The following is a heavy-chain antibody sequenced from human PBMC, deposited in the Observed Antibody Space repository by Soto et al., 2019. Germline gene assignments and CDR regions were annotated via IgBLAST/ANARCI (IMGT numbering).Heavy chain of an antibody. CDR1: GYTFTSYG. V-gene: IGHV1-18*01. Sequence: ASVKVSCKASGYTFTSYGISWVRQAPGQGLEWMGWISAYNGNTNYAQKLQGRVTMTTDTSTSTAYMELRSLRSDDTAVYYCARDRGIAAAAKDYYYYGMDVWGQGTTVTVSS. CDR3: ARDRGIAAAAKDYYYYGMDV. J-gene: IGHJ6*02. D-gene: IGHD6-13*01. CDR2: ISAYNGNT.